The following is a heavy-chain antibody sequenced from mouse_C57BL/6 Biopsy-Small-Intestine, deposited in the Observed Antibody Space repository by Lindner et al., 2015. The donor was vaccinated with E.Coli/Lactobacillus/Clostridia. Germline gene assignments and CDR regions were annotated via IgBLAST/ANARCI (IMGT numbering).Heavy chain of an antibody. CDR2: ISDHNGKT. D-gene: IGHD5-1-1*01. Sequence: SVKVSCKASGYISKTDTISWVRQAPGQGLEWMGWISDHNGKTDYAQKFQGRVTMTRDTSTSTAYMELRSLRPDDTAVYYCARVKIIPISGWRPRDVLDTWGQGTLVTVSS. V-gene: IGHV1-79*01. CDR1: GYISKTDT. J-gene: IGHJ3*01. CDR3: ARVKIIPISGWRPRDVLDT.